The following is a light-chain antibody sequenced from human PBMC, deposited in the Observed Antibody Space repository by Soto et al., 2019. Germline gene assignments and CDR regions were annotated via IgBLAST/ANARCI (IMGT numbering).Light chain of an antibody. CDR2: GAS. J-gene: IGKJ4*02. CDR3: QQCNNWAST. CDR1: ETIDIN. Sequence: EIGLSKSPATLSVSQGERVTISCRASETIDINLAWYQQKPGQAPRLLIYGASTRATGIPARFSGSGSGTEFTLTISSLQSADFAVYFCQQCNNWASTFGEGTMVDNK. V-gene: IGKV3-15*01.